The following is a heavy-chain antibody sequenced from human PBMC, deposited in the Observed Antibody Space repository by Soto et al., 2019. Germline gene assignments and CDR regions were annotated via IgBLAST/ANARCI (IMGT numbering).Heavy chain of an antibody. J-gene: IGHJ6*02. CDR3: ARTTLRFLDTYYGMDV. D-gene: IGHD3-3*01. CDR2: IYYSGST. V-gene: IGHV4-61*01. Sequence: PSETLSLTCTVSGFSVSSGSYYWSWIRQPPGKGLEWIGYIYYSGSTNYNPSLKSRVTISVDTSKNQFSLKLSSVTAADTAVYYCARTTLRFLDTYYGMDVWGQGTTVTVSS. CDR1: GFSVSSGSYY.